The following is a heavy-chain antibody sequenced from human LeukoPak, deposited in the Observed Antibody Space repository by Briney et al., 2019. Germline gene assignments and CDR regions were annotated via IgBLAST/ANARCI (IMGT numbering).Heavy chain of an antibody. Sequence: GASVKVSCKASGYTFTSYGISWVRQAPGQGLEWMGWINPNSGGTNYAQKFQGRVTMTRDTSISTAYMELSRLRSDDTAVYYCARDSVSIRGYCSGGSCYSRLVGGGSNWFDPWGQGTLVTVSS. V-gene: IGHV1-2*02. CDR2: INPNSGGT. CDR3: ARDSVSIRGYCSGGSCYSRLVGGGSNWFDP. J-gene: IGHJ5*02. CDR1: GYTFTSYG. D-gene: IGHD2-15*01.